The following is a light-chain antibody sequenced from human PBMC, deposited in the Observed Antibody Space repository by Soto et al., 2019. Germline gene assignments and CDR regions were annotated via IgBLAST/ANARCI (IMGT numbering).Light chain of an antibody. V-gene: IGKV3-15*01. Sequence: ETVMTQSPATLSVSPGERASLSCRASQSVSSNLAWYQQKPGRAPRIIIFGASSRAAGVPDRFSGSGSGTDCTLTINSLQSEDVAVYFCQQYDNLPLTLGPGTKVDIK. J-gene: IGKJ3*01. CDR3: QQYDNLPLT. CDR2: GAS. CDR1: QSVSSN.